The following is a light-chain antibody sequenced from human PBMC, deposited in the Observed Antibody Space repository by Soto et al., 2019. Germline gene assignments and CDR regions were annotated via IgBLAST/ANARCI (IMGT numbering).Light chain of an antibody. CDR1: QIISSY. CDR3: QQSYTLPLT. V-gene: IGKV1-39*01. J-gene: IGKJ4*02. Sequence: DIQLTQSPSSLYASVGDRVTITCRASQIISSYLNWYQHKPGVAPKLLIYATSSLQSGVSSRFSGSGSGTEFTLTISSLQSEDYATYSCQQSYTLPLTFGGGTKVETK. CDR2: ATS.